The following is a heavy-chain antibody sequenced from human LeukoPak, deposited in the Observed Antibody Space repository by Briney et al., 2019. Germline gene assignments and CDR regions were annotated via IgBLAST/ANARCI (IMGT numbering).Heavy chain of an antibody. V-gene: IGHV4-4*09. CDR3: ATSYDAKTAPYDL. D-gene: IGHD3-3*01. CDR1: GGSISSYC. Sequence: PSETLSLTCTVSGGSISSYCWTWVRQPPGEGREWIGYIYTSGTTDHNPSLRSRFTMSVDTSKNQLSLELRFLTAADTAVYYCATSYDAKTAPYDLWGQGTLVTVSS. CDR2: IYTSGTT. J-gene: IGHJ5*02.